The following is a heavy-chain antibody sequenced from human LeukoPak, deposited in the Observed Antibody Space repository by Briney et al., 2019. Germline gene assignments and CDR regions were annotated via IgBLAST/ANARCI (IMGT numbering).Heavy chain of an antibody. V-gene: IGHV4-39*07. CDR3: ARGNPAAPIDY. J-gene: IGHJ4*02. CDR1: GASISSSSYY. D-gene: IGHD6-13*01. Sequence: NTSETLSLTCTVSGASISSSSYYWGGSRQPPGNGLEWIGSIYYTGSTYYNPSLKSRDTISVDTSKNQSSLKLSAVTAADTAVYYCARGNPAAPIDYWGQGTLVTVSS. CDR2: IYYTGST.